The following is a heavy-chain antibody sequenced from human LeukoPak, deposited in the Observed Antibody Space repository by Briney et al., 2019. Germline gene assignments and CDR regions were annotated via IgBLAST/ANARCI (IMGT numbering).Heavy chain of an antibody. D-gene: IGHD2-8*02. CDR1: GFNFRTSG. Sequence: PGGPLRLSCAASGFNFRTSGMHRVCQAPGKGLEWVAFIRLDGDKVSYADSVKGRFTISRDNSKNTLYLQMNSLRSEDTAVYYCAKLSTGYDSDFDNWGQGSLVVVSS. V-gene: IGHV3-30*02. CDR2: IRLDGDKV. CDR3: AKLSTGYDSDFDN. J-gene: IGHJ4*02.